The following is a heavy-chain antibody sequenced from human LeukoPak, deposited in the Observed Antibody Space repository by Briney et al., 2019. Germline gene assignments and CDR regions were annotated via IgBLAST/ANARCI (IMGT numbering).Heavy chain of an antibody. CDR1: GFTFSDYY. Sequence: GGSLRLSCAASGFTFSDYYMSWIRQAPGKGLVWVSCINPDGSWTLHADSVKGRFAISRDYARNTLYLQMNSLGVEDTAMYYCARYEQRPGVTASDPWSQGTLVTVSS. CDR3: ARYEQRPGVTASDP. J-gene: IGHJ5*02. D-gene: IGHD2-21*02. V-gene: IGHV3-74*01. CDR2: INPDGSWT.